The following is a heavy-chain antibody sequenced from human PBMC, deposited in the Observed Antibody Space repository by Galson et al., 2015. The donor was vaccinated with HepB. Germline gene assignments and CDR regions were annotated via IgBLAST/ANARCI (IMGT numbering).Heavy chain of an antibody. D-gene: IGHD3-3*01. CDR3: ARAPNPRFWCGYADY. Sequence: SLRLSCAASGFTFSTYSMNWVRQAPGKGLEWISYISNSGNPIYYADSVKGRFTISRDNAKNSLSLQMNSLRFEDTAVYYCARAPNPRFWCGYADYWGQGTLVTVSS. CDR1: GFTFSTYS. V-gene: IGHV3-48*04. CDR2: ISNSGNPI. J-gene: IGHJ4*02.